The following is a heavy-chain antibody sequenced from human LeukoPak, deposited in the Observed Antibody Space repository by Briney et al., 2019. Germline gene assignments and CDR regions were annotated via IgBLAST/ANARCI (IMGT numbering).Heavy chain of an antibody. V-gene: IGHV4-59*08. D-gene: IGHD5-24*01. J-gene: IGHJ4*02. CDR1: GGSMSSYY. Sequence: SETLSLTCTVSGGSMSSYYWSWIRQPPGQGLEWIGYIYYSGSTKYNPSLKSRVTISVDTSKNQFSLKLSSVTAADTAVYYCARGARAGYNLDPFDYWGQGTLVTVSS. CDR2: IYYSGST. CDR3: ARGARAGYNLDPFDY.